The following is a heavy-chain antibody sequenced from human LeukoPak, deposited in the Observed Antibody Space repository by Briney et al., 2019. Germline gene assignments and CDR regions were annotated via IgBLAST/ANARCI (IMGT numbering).Heavy chain of an antibody. Sequence: GGSLRLSCAASGFTLSTYSMSWVRQAPGKGLEWVGGIRPETGEPIFAQKFRGRVTITEDTFTDTGYLELRGLTSEDTAVYYCSTDSGRSYFYFDFWGQGTLVTVSS. D-gene: IGHD3-10*01. J-gene: IGHJ4*02. CDR2: IRPETGEP. V-gene: IGHV1-24*01. CDR3: STDSGRSYFYFDF. CDR1: GFTLSTYS.